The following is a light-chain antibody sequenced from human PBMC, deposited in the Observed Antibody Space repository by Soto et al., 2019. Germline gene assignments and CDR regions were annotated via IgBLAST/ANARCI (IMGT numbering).Light chain of an antibody. CDR3: CSYAGSYSVV. Sequence: QSALTQPRSVSESPGQSVTISCTGTSSDVGGYNYVSWYQHHPGKAPKLMIYDVSKRPSGVPDRFSGSKSGNTASLTISGLQAADEADYYCCSYAGSYSVVFGGGTKLTVL. CDR1: SSDVGGYNY. J-gene: IGLJ2*01. CDR2: DVS. V-gene: IGLV2-11*01.